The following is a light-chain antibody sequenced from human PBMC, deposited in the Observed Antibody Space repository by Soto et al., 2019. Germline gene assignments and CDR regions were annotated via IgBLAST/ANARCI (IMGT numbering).Light chain of an antibody. CDR1: QSISSW. J-gene: IGKJ4*01. CDR2: DAS. Sequence: DIQLTQSPSTLSASVGDRVTLTCLASQSISSWLAWYQQKPGKAPKLLIYDASSLESGVPSRFSGSGSGTEFTLTISSLQPDDFATYYCQQYNSYSRLTFGGGAKVDI. CDR3: QQYNSYSRLT. V-gene: IGKV1-5*01.